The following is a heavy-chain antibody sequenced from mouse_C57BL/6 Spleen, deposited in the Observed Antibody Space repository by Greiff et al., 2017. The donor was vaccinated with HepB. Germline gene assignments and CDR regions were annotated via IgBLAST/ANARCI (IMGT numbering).Heavy chain of an antibody. D-gene: IGHD2-1*01. CDR3: ASYYGNSFDY. V-gene: IGHV1-69*01. J-gene: IGHJ2*01. Sequence: QVQLQQSGAELVMPGASVKLSCKASGYTFTSYWLHWVKQRPGQGLEWIGEIDPSDSYTNYNQKFKGKSTWTVDKSSSTAYMQLSSLTSEDSAVYYCASYYGNSFDYWGQGTTLTVSS. CDR2: IDPSDSYT. CDR1: GYTFTSYW.